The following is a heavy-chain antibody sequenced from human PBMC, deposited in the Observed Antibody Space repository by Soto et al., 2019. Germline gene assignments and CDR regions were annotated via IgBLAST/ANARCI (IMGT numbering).Heavy chain of an antibody. D-gene: IGHD4-4*01. CDR2: IYYRGTT. CDR3: ARTYCTTTACQAHGIDV. CDR1: GGPVSSGSYY. J-gene: IGHJ6*02. Sequence: SETLPLTCTVAGGPVSSGSYYWTWVRQSPGKGVEWRGYIYYRGTTNYNPPLKSRITISADTSRNQFSLKLSSVAAADTAVYFCARTYCTTTACQAHGIDVWGQGTTVTVSS. V-gene: IGHV4-61*01.